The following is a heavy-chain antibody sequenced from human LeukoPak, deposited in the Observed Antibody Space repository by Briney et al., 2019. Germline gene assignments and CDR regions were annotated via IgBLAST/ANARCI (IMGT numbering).Heavy chain of an antibody. J-gene: IGHJ4*02. CDR3: AKEAVAAAGPFDY. CDR1: GFTFSSYA. D-gene: IGHD6-13*01. CDR2: ISGSGGSI. Sequence: PGGSLRLSCAASGFTFSSYAMSWVRQAPGKGLEWVSSISGSGGSIYYADSVKGRFTISRDNSKSTLYLQMNSLRAEDTAIYYCAKEAVAAAGPFDYWGRGTLVTVSS. V-gene: IGHV3-23*01.